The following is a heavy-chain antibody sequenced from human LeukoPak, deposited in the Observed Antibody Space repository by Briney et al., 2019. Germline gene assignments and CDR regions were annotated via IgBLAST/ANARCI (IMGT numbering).Heavy chain of an antibody. CDR1: GFSFPYG. Sequence: PGGSLRLSCEASGFSFPYGMSWVRQAPGKGLEWVSGITNSGENTYYADSVKGRFTISRDNSKNTLFLEMNSLRAEDTAVYYCAKDEYSSSWIMYYFDYWGQGTLVTVSS. V-gene: IGHV3-23*01. CDR3: AKDEYSSSWIMYYFDY. CDR2: ITNSGENT. J-gene: IGHJ4*02. D-gene: IGHD6-13*01.